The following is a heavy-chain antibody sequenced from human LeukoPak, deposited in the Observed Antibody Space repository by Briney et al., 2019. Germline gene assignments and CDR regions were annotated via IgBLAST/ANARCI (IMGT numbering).Heavy chain of an antibody. Sequence: GGSLRLSCAASGFTFSSYNINWVRQAPGKGLEWVSYISSSSSTIYYTDSVKGRFTISRDNAKSSLYLQMNSLRDEDTAVYYCARYYYGSRGEPFDYWGQGTLVTVSS. CDR3: ARYYYGSRGEPFDY. J-gene: IGHJ4*02. CDR2: ISSSSSTI. CDR1: GFTFSSYN. V-gene: IGHV3-48*02. D-gene: IGHD3-22*01.